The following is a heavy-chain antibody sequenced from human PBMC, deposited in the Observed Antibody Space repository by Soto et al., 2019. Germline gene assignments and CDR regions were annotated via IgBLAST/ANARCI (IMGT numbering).Heavy chain of an antibody. CDR1: GFTFSSYG. D-gene: IGHD5-18*01. CDR2: IWYDGSNK. CDR3: ARAVGYSYYWFDP. V-gene: IGHV3-33*01. J-gene: IGHJ5*02. Sequence: GGSLRLSCAASGFTFSSYGMHWVRQAPGKGLEWVAVIWYDGSNKYYADSVKGRFTISRDNSTSTAYMELRSLRSDDTAVYYCARAVGYSYYWFDPWGQGTLVTVSS.